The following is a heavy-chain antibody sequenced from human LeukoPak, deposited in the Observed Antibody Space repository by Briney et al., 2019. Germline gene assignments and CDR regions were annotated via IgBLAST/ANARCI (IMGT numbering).Heavy chain of an antibody. V-gene: IGHV3-23*01. CDR1: GFTFSSYA. CDR3: EKGGRAAHYFDY. D-gene: IGHD2-15*01. J-gene: IGHJ4*02. Sequence: GGSVRLSCAASGFTFSSYAMHWVRQAPGKGLEWVAAIRDSGGNKYYADSVKGRFTISRDNSKNTLYLQMNSLRVEDTAVYYCEKGGRAAHYFDYRGQGTLVSLSS. CDR2: IRDSGGNK.